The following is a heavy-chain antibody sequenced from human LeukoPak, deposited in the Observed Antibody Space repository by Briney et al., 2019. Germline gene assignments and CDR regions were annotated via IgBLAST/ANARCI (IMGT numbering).Heavy chain of an antibody. CDR2: INPSGGST. Sequence: ASVKVSCKASGYTFTGYYMHWVRQAPGQGLEWMGVINPSGGSTNYAQKFQGRVTMTRDTSTGTVYMELSSLRSEDTAVYYCARGDIVVVVAAYGMDVWGQGTTVTVSS. CDR3: ARGDIVVVVAAYGMDV. CDR1: GYTFTGYY. J-gene: IGHJ6*02. D-gene: IGHD2-15*01. V-gene: IGHV1-46*01.